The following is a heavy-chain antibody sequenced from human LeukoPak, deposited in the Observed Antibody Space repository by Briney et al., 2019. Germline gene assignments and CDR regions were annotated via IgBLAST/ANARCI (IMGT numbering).Heavy chain of an antibody. D-gene: IGHD6-13*01. Sequence: ASVKVSCKASGYTFTGYYMHWVRQAPGQGLEWMGWINPNSGGTNYAQKFQGWVTMTRDTSISTAYMELSRLRSDDTAVYYCARDGGTEAAAVEYYFDYWGQGTLVTVSS. J-gene: IGHJ4*02. CDR1: GYTFTGYY. CDR3: ARDGGTEAAAVEYYFDY. CDR2: INPNSGGT. V-gene: IGHV1-2*04.